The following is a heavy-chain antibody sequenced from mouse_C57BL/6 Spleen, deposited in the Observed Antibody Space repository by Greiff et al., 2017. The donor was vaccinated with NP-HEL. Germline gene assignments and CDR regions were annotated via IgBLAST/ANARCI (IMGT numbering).Heavy chain of an antibody. J-gene: IGHJ2*01. Sequence: EVKVVESGGGLVKPGGSLKLSCAASGFTFSDYGMHWVRQAPEKGLEWVANISSGSSTIYYADTVKGRFTISRDNAKNTLFLQMTSLRSEDTAMYYCAKLPFDYWGQGTTLTVSS. CDR3: AKLPFDY. CDR1: GFTFSDYG. CDR2: ISSGSSTI. V-gene: IGHV5-17*01.